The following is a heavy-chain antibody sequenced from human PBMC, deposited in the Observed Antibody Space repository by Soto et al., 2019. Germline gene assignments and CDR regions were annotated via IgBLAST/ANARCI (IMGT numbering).Heavy chain of an antibody. J-gene: IGHJ4*02. Sequence: QAQLHEPGPGLVKPSETLSLTCTVSDVSTSNFFWKWFRQPPGKGLEWIGNIHSSGTTNYNPSLESRVTISLDTSVSQCSLRMNSVTAADTAVYFCSRGSGWLTDYWGQGTQVTVS. CDR1: DVSTSNFF. D-gene: IGHD6-19*01. CDR3: SRGSGWLTDY. V-gene: IGHV4-59*08. CDR2: IHSSGTT.